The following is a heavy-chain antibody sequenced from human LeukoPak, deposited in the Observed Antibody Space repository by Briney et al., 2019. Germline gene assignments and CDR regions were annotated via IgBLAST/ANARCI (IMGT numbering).Heavy chain of an antibody. Sequence: PSETLSLTCTVSGGSISSYYWSWIRQPPGKGLEWIGYIYYSGSTNYNPSLKSRVTISVDTSKNQFSLKLSSVTAADTAVYYCARGEKMGIAVAGLYYYYMDVWGKGTTVTVSS. CDR1: GGSISSYY. D-gene: IGHD6-19*01. CDR3: ARGEKMGIAVAGLYYYYMDV. J-gene: IGHJ6*03. V-gene: IGHV4-59*01. CDR2: IYYSGST.